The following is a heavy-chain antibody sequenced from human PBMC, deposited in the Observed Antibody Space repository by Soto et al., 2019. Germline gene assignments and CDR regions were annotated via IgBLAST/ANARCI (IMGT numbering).Heavy chain of an antibody. J-gene: IGHJ5*02. CDR3: AGGSVPAATNWFDP. D-gene: IGHD2-2*01. CDR1: GGTFSSYG. CDR2: IIPIFGTA. Sequence: QVQLVQSGAEVKKPGSSVKVSCKASGGTFSSYGISWVRQAPGQGLEWMGGIIPIFGTANYAQKFQGRVTITADEPTSTAYMELSSLRSEDTAVYYCAGGSVPAATNWFDPWGQGTLVTVSS. V-gene: IGHV1-69*12.